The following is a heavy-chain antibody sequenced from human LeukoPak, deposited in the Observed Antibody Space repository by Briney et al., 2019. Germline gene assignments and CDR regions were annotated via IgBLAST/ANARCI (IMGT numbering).Heavy chain of an antibody. Sequence: SETLFLTCTVSGASISNYYWTWIRQPAGKGLEWIGRMYSSGSTIYNPSLKSRVTMSVDTSKNQFSLTLSSVTAADTAVYYCARTRSYYMDVWVKGTTVTVSS. V-gene: IGHV4-4*07. D-gene: IGHD6-19*01. J-gene: IGHJ6*03. CDR3: ARTRSYYMDV. CDR1: GASISNYY. CDR2: MYSSGST.